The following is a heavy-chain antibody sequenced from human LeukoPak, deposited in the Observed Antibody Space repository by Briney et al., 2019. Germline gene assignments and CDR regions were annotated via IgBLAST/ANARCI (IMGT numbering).Heavy chain of an antibody. CDR1: GFTFSRYG. D-gene: IGHD3-9*01. CDR3: AKAPHQYDILAGYYVY. Sequence: GGSLRLSCGASGFTFSRYGIHWVRQAPGKGLEWVAFIRYDGSNKKYADSVKGRFTISRDNSKNTLYLQMNSLRAEDTAVYYCAKAPHQYDILAGYYVYWGRGILVTVSS. CDR2: IRYDGSNK. J-gene: IGHJ4*02. V-gene: IGHV3-30*02.